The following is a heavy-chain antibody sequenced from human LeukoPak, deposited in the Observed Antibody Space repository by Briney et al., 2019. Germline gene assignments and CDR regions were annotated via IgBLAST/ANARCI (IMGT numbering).Heavy chain of an antibody. CDR2: INPNNADK. J-gene: IGHJ4*02. V-gene: IGHV1-2*02. CDR3: ATHSIAAVGFDY. D-gene: IGHD6-13*01. CDR1: GYTFTGYY. Sequence: ASVKVSCKASGYTFTGYYIHWVRQAPGQGLEWMGWINPNNADKTFAQKFQGRVTMPRDTSISTAYMELSRLTSDDTAVYYCATHSIAAVGFDYWGQGTLVTVSS.